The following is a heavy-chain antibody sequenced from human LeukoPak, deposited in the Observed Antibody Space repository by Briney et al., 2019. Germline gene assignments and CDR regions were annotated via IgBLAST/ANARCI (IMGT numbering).Heavy chain of an antibody. D-gene: IGHD3-9*01. CDR2: IYYSGST. Sequence: PSETLSLTCTVSGGSISSSSYYWGWIRQPPGKGLEWIGSIYYSGSTYYNPSLKSRVTISVDTSKNQFSLKLSSVTAADTAVYYCARGPRYFDWLFFNWFDPWGQGTLVTVSS. V-gene: IGHV4-39*07. CDR3: ARGPRYFDWLFFNWFDP. CDR1: GGSISSSSYY. J-gene: IGHJ5*02.